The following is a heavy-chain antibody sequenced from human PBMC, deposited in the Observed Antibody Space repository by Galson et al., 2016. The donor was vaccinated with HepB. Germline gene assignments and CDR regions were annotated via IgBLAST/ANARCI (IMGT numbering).Heavy chain of an antibody. Sequence: SETLSLTCAVSGGSISNSNWWSWVRQPPGKGLEWIGDIYHSGSTNYNPSLTSRVTISVDRSKNQFSLNLISVTAADTAVYYCARDPVFGDWGQGTLVTVSS. CDR1: GGSISNSNW. CDR3: ARDPVFGD. CDR2: IYHSGST. J-gene: IGHJ4*02. V-gene: IGHV4-4*02.